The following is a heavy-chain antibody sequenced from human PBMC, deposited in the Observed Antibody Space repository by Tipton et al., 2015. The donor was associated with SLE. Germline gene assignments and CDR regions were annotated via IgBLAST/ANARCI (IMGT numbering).Heavy chain of an antibody. J-gene: IGHJ3*02. Sequence: TLSLTCAVYGGSFSGYYWSWIRQPPGKGLEWIGEINHSGSTNYNPSLKSRVTISVDTSMNQFSLKLSSVTAADTAVYYCARGSSLAAFDSWGQGTMVTVSS. CDR2: INHSGST. CDR3: ARGSSLAAFDS. V-gene: IGHV4-34*01. CDR1: GGSFSGYY.